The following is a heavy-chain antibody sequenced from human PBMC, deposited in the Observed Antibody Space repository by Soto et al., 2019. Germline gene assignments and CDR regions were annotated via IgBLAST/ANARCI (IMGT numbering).Heavy chain of an antibody. J-gene: IGHJ6*02. CDR1: GGSISSGGYS. V-gene: IGHV4-30-2*01. D-gene: IGHD6-6*01. CDR3: ARDSSSYYYYYGMDV. CDR2: IYHSGST. Sequence: SETLSLTSAVSGGSISSGGYSWSWIRQPPGKGLEWIGYIYHSGSTYYNPSLKSRVTISVDRSKNQFSLKLSSVTAVDTAVYYCARDSSSYYYYYGMDVWGQGTTVTVSS.